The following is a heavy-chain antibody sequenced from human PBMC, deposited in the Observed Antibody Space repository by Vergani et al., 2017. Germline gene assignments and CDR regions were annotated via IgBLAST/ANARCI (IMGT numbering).Heavy chain of an antibody. V-gene: IGHV3-21*01. CDR1: AFTFSRYS. D-gene: IGHD1-7*01. J-gene: IGHJ6*03. CDR3: ARGANWNYFGSGYYMDV. Sequence: EVQLVESGGGLVKPGGSLRLSCAASAFTFSRYSMNWVRQAPGKGLEWVSSITSSGSYGYYADSVKGRFTISRDNAKNSLYLQMNSLRAENTAVYYCARGANWNYFGSGYYMDVWGKGTTVTVSS. CDR2: ITSSGSYG.